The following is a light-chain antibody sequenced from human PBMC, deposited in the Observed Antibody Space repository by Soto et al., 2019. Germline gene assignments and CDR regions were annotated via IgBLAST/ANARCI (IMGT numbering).Light chain of an antibody. CDR3: QSYDSSLSASV. J-gene: IGLJ2*01. CDR2: ANT. CDR1: SSNIRAGYD. V-gene: IGLV1-40*01. Sequence: QSVLTQPPSVSGAPGQGITISCTGSSSNIRAGYDVHWYQQVPGTAPKLLIYANTNRPSGVPGRFSGSKSGASASLAITGLQAEDEADYYCQSYDSSLSASVFGGGTKLTVL.